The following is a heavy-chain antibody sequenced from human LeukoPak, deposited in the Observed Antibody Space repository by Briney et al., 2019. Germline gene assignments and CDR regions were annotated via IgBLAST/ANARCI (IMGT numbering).Heavy chain of an antibody. V-gene: IGHV6-1*01. Sequence: SQTLSLTCAISGDSVSSNGAAWHWIRQSPSRGLEWLGRTYYRAKWYNDYAVSVKSRITINPDTSKNQFSLQLNSVTPEDTAVYYCARAPPRTYYDFWSGYSGFDYWGQGTLVTVSS. CDR3: ARAPPRTYYDFWSGYSGFDY. D-gene: IGHD3-3*01. CDR2: TYYRAKWYN. J-gene: IGHJ4*02. CDR1: GDSVSSNGAA.